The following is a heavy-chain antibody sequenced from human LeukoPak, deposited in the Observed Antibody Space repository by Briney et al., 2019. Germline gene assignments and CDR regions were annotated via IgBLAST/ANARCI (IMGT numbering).Heavy chain of an antibody. CDR1: GGPISSYY. Sequence: SETLSLTCTVSGGPISSYYWSWIRQPPGKGLEWIGYIYYSGTTNYNPSLKSRVTISVDTSENQFSLKLSSVTAADTAVYYCVRRSSWSTYNYFDPWGQGTLVIVSS. D-gene: IGHD6-13*01. CDR3: VRRSSWSTYNYFDP. J-gene: IGHJ5*02. V-gene: IGHV4-59*08. CDR2: IYYSGTT.